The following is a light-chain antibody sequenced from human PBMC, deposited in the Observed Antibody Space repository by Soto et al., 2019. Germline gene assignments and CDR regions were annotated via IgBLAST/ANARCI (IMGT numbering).Light chain of an antibody. Sequence: EIVLTQSPATLSLSPGERATLSCRVSHSVSGYLAWYQQNPGQAPRLLIHGASNRATGIPARFSGSGSGTDFTLTISSLEPEDFAVYYCQQRSNWPLTFGGGTKVEIK. CDR1: HSVSGY. J-gene: IGKJ4*01. CDR2: GAS. CDR3: QQRSNWPLT. V-gene: IGKV3-11*01.